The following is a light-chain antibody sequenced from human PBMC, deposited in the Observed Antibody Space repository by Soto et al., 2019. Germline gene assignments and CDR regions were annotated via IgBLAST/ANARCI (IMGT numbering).Light chain of an antibody. J-gene: IGKJ3*01. V-gene: IGKV3-15*01. CDR3: QQYIKWPLT. CDR2: DAS. CDR1: QSVTNN. Sequence: EIVMTQSPATLSVSPGERATLSCRACQSVTNNFVWYQQKPGQAPRLLIYDASTRAAGIPARFSGSGSGTEFTLTISSLQTEEFAVYFCQQYIKWPLTFGHPTEVDI.